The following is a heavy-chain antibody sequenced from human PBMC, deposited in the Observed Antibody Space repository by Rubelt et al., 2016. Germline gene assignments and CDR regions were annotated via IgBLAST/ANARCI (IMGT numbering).Heavy chain of an antibody. D-gene: IGHD4/OR15-4a*01. CDR2: INPAGGQI. CDR3: TRDADYRNGSAHYDAFDI. CDR1: GGSISSSSYY. V-gene: IGHV3-7*01. J-gene: IGHJ3*02. Sequence: LQLQESGPGLVKPSETLSLTCIVSGGSISSSSYYWGWIRQSPGKGLEWVANINPAGGQISYLDSVKGRFTISRVNAKNSPYLQMDSLRAEDTAVYFCTRDADYRNGSAHYDAFDIWGQGTMVTVSS.